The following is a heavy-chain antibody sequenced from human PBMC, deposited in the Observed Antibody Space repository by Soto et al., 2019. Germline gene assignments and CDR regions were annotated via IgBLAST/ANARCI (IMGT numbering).Heavy chain of an antibody. J-gene: IGHJ4*02. V-gene: IGHV2-5*02. Sequence: QITVKEAGHTLVKPTQTLTLTCAFSAFSLSTSGVGVGWIRQPPGKALEWLALLYWDNNKRHSPSPKRRLTITKDTSKNQVVLTMPNMDPVDTATYYCAHSKNPPYNWNYECYFDYWGQGTLGTVSS. D-gene: IGHD1-7*01. CDR3: AHSKNPPYNWNYECYFDY. CDR1: AFSLSTSGVG. CDR2: LYWDNNK.